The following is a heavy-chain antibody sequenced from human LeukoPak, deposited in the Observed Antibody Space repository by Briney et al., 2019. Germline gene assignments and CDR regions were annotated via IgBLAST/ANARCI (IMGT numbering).Heavy chain of an antibody. Sequence: GGSLRLSCAASGFNVSTRYMSWVRQAPGKGLEWVSLIYSGGTIYYADSVRGRFTISRDSSKNMLYLQMNSLRAEDTAVYYCARIGAGSSRDYWGQGTLVTVSS. CDR1: GFNVSTRY. CDR2: IYSGGTI. J-gene: IGHJ4*02. CDR3: ARIGAGSSRDY. D-gene: IGHD6-13*01. V-gene: IGHV3-53*01.